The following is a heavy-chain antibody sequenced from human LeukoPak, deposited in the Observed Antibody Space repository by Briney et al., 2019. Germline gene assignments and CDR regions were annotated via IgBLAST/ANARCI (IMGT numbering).Heavy chain of an antibody. CDR2: IIPIFGTA. V-gene: IGHV1-69*13. CDR3: AREGHYDILTGYYTYYFDY. Sequence: SVKVSCKASGGTFSSYAISWVRQAPGQGLEWMGGIIPIFGTANYAQKFQGRVTITADESTSTAYMELSSLRSEDTAVYYCAREGHYDILTGYYTYYFDYWGQGTLVTVSS. CDR1: GGTFSSYA. J-gene: IGHJ4*02. D-gene: IGHD3-9*01.